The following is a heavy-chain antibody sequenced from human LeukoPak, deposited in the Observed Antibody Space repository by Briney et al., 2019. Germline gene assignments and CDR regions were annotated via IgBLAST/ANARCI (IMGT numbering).Heavy chain of an antibody. CDR1: GASISSYF. CDR2: ISNIGST. J-gene: IGHJ3*02. CDR3: TRDRSALDT. V-gene: IGHV4-59*01. Sequence: SETLSLICTVSGASISSYFWTWIRQSPGKGLEWIGYISNIGSTSYNPSLKSRVTISGDTSKNQFSLKLSSVTAADTAVYYCTRDRSALDTWGQGTMVTVSS.